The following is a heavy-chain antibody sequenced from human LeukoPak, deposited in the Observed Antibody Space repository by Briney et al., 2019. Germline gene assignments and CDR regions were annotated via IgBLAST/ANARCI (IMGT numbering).Heavy chain of an antibody. Sequence: SETLSLTCAVNGGSFSGSYWTWIRQPPGKGLEWIGEISHSGSTNYNPSLKSRVTMSFDMSKNQFSLNLSSVTAADTAVYYCARHRPPRSESYYPLWNYYYYMDVWGKGTTVTISS. V-gene: IGHV4-34*01. J-gene: IGHJ6*03. CDR2: ISHSGST. CDR1: GGSFSGSY. D-gene: IGHD3-10*01. CDR3: ARHRPPRSESYYPLWNYYYYMDV.